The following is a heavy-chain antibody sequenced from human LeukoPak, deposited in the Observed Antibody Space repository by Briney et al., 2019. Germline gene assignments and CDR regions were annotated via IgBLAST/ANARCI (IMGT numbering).Heavy chain of an antibody. CDR3: ARDFRLGGR. CDR2: INGGGSPI. V-gene: IGHV3-48*01. J-gene: IGHJ4*02. D-gene: IGHD4-23*01. Sequence: PGGSLRLSCAASGFTFSRDSMNWVRQAPGKGLEWVSYINGGGSPIYYADSVRGRFTISRDNAKNSLYLQMNSLRAEDTAVYYCARDFRLGGRWGQGTLVTVSS. CDR1: GFTFSRDS.